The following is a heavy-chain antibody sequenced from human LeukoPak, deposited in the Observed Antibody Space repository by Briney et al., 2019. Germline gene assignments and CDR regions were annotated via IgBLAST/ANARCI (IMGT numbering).Heavy chain of an antibody. J-gene: IGHJ4*02. D-gene: IGHD1-26*01. V-gene: IGHV4-39*01. CDR3: ASSAELPKYYFDY. Sequence: PSETLSLTCTVSGGSISSSSYYWGWIRQPPGKGLEWIGSIYYSGSTYYNPSLKSRVTIPVDTSKNQFSLKLSSVTAADTAVYYCASSAELPKYYFDYWGQGTLVTVSS. CDR2: IYYSGST. CDR1: GGSISSSSYY.